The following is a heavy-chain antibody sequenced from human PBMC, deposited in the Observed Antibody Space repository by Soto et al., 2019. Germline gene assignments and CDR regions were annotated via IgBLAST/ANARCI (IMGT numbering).Heavy chain of an antibody. J-gene: IGHJ4*02. V-gene: IGHV1-2*04. D-gene: IGHD1-1*01. CDR3: ASSPTGTTSHDGDYAFDY. Sequence: ASVKVSCKASGYTFTGYYMHWVRQAPGQGLEWMGWINPNRGGTNYAQKVQGWVTMTRDPSISTAYMELSRLRSDDTAVYYCASSPTGTTSHDGDYAFDYWGQGTLVTVSS. CDR2: INPNRGGT. CDR1: GYTFTGYY.